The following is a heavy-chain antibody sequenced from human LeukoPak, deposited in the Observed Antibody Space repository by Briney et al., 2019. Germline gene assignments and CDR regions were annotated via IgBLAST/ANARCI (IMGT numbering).Heavy chain of an antibody. CDR2: ISSSSSTI. J-gene: IGHJ4*02. CDR3: ARVAGFWSGYYYFDY. CDR1: EFTFNSYS. D-gene: IGHD3-3*01. Sequence: SGGSLRPSCAGSEFTFNSYSMNWVRQAPGKVLEWVSYISSSSSTIYYADSVKGRFTISRDNVKNSLYLRMNSLRAEDTAVYYCARVAGFWSGYYYFDYWGQGTLVTVSS. V-gene: IGHV3-48*01.